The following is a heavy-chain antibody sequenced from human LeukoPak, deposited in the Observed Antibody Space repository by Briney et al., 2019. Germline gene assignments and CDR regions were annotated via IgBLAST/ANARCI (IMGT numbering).Heavy chain of an antibody. D-gene: IGHD2-2*01. CDR1: GFTFSNAW. CDR3: TTDRCSSTSCMFDY. Sequence: PGGSLRLSCAASGFTFSNAWMSWVRQAPGKGLEWVGSIKSKTDGGTTDYAAPVKGRFTISRDDSKNTLYLQMNSLKTEDTAVYYCTTDRCSSTSCMFDYWGQGTLVTVSS. J-gene: IGHJ4*02. V-gene: IGHV3-15*01. CDR2: IKSKTDGGTT.